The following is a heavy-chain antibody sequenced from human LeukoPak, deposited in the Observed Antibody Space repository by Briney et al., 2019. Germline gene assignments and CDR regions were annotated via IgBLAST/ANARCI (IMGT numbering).Heavy chain of an antibody. V-gene: IGHV5-51*01. D-gene: IGHD3-3*01. CDR1: GYRFTSYW. CDR2: IYPGDSDT. CDR3: ARRIRRNDFWSGYYPYYFDY. Sequence: GESLKISCKGSGYRFTSYWIGWVRQMPGKGLEWMGIIYPGDSDTRYSPSFPGQVTISADKSISTAYLQWSSLKASDTAMYYCARRIRRNDFWSGYYPYYFDYWGQGTLVTVSS. J-gene: IGHJ4*02.